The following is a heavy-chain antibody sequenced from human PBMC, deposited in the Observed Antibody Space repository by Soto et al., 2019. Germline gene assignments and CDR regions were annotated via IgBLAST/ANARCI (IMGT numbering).Heavy chain of an antibody. CDR3: ARDLGRTAAGYYYYDAMDV. D-gene: IGHD2-2*01. V-gene: IGHV3-7*01. Sequence: GGSLRLSCAASGFTFGDFWMNWVRQAPGKGLEWVANIKEDGSEKYFLDSVKGRFTISRDNAKNSLYLQINSLRAEDTGVHYCARDLGRTAAGYYYYDAMDVWGQGTTVTVSS. CDR1: GFTFGDFW. J-gene: IGHJ6*02. CDR2: IKEDGSEK.